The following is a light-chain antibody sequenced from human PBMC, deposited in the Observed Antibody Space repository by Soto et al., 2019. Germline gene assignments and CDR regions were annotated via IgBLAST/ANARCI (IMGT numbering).Light chain of an antibody. CDR3: QQFGTSLPIT. Sequence: EIVLTQSPGTLSLSPGERATLFCRAIQSVSSGYLAWYQQKAGQAPRLLIYASSSRATGIPDRFSGSGSGTDFTLTISRLESGDFAVYYCQQFGTSLPITFGQGTRLEIK. CDR2: ASS. CDR1: QSVSSGY. J-gene: IGKJ5*01. V-gene: IGKV3-20*01.